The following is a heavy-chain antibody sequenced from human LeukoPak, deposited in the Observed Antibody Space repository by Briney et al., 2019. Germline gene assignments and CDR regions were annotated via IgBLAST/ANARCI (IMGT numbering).Heavy chain of an antibody. CDR1: GGSSISYY. D-gene: IGHD5-18*01. CDR3: ATTSLVDTAMVDY. V-gene: IGHV4-59*01. Sequence: SETLSLTCTVSGGSSISYYWNWIRQPPGKGLEWIGYIYYSGSTKYNPSLKSRVTISVVTSKNQFSLRLNSVTAADTAVYYCATTSLVDTAMVDYWGQGTLVTVSS. J-gene: IGHJ4*02. CDR2: IYYSGST.